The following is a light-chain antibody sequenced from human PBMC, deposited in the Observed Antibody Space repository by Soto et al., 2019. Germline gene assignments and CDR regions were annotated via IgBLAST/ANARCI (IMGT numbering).Light chain of an antibody. J-gene: IGKJ1*01. CDR2: KAS. V-gene: IGKV1-5*03. Sequence: DIQMTQSPSTLSGSVGDRVTITCRSSQTISSWLAWDQQKPGKAPKLLIYKASTLKSGVPSRFSRSGSGTEFSLTISSLQPDDFATYYCQQYNSYSEAFGQGTKVDIK. CDR3: QQYNSYSEA. CDR1: QTISSW.